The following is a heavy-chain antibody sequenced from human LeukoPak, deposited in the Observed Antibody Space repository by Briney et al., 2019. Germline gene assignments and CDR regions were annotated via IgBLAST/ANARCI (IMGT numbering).Heavy chain of an antibody. CDR2: ISPSGKA. Sequence: SETLSLTCTVSGGSITTSDFDWAWIRQPPGQGFEWIATISPSGKAYYYPSLMSRVTISVDTSKNQFSLDVTSVTAADTGLFYCARFKGGTGFDLWGRGTL. D-gene: IGHD1-26*01. J-gene: IGHJ4*02. CDR3: ARFKGGTGFDL. CDR1: GGSITTSDFD. V-gene: IGHV4-39*01.